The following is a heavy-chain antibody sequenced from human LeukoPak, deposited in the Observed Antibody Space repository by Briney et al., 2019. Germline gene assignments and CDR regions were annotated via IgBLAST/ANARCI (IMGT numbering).Heavy chain of an antibody. D-gene: IGHD2-21*01. CDR1: GFTFSSYG. Sequence: PGRSLRLSCAASGFTFSSYGMHWVRQAPGKGLEWVAVISYDGSNKYYADSVEGRFTISRDNSKNTLYLQMNSLRAEDTAVYYCAKEMLLSYYYYGMDVWGQGTTVTVSS. CDR2: ISYDGSNK. J-gene: IGHJ6*02. CDR3: AKEMLLSYYYYGMDV. V-gene: IGHV3-30*18.